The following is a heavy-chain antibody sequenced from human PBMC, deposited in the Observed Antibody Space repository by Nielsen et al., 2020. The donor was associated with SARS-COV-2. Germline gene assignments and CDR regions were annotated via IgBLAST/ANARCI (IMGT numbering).Heavy chain of an antibody. D-gene: IGHD6-13*01. CDR2: ISYDGSNK. CDR1: GFTFSSYA. CDR3: ARSTGYSSSWYFEGWFDP. V-gene: IGHV3-30*04. J-gene: IGHJ5*02. Sequence: GESLKISCAASGFTFSSYAMHWVRQAPGKGLEWVAVISYDGSNKYYADSVKGRFTISRDSSKNTLYLQMNSLRAEDTAVYYCARSTGYSSSWYFEGWFDPWGQGTLVTVSS.